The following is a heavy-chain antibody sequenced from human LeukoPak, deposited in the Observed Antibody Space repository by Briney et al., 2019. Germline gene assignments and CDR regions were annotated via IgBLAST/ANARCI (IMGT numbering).Heavy chain of an antibody. J-gene: IGHJ4*02. Sequence: ASVKVSCKASGYTFTGYYMHWVRQAPGQGLEWMGGIIPIFGTANYAQKFQGRVTITADEPTSTAYMELSSLRSEDTAVYYCARNSGSSWGFVYWGQGTLVTVSS. V-gene: IGHV1-69*13. D-gene: IGHD1-26*01. CDR2: IIPIFGTA. CDR3: ARNSGSSWGFVY. CDR1: GYTFTGYY.